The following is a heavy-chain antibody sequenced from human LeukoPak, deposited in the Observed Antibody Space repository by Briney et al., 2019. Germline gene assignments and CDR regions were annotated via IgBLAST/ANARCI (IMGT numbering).Heavy chain of an antibody. Sequence: ASVKVSCKASGYTFTSYDINWVRQATGQGLEWMGWMNPNSGNTGYAQKFQGRVTMTRNTSISTAYMELSSLRSEDTTVYYCAGGRTTTYYYYGMDVWGQGTTVTVSS. V-gene: IGHV1-8*01. CDR1: GYTFTSYD. D-gene: IGHD1-14*01. CDR3: AGGRTTTYYYYGMDV. CDR2: MNPNSGNT. J-gene: IGHJ6*02.